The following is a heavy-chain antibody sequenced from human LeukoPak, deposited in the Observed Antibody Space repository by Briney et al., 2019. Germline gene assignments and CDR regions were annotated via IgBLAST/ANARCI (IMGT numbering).Heavy chain of an antibody. V-gene: IGHV4-59*08. CDR2: IYYSGST. CDR3: AKTRGGLLDYFDS. Sequence: PSETLSLTCTVSGGSISSYYWSWIRQPPGKGLEWIGYIYYSGSTNYNPSLKSRVTISVDTSKNQFSLKLSSVTAADTAVYYCAKTRGGLLDYFDSWGQGNLVTVSS. CDR1: GGSISSYY. D-gene: IGHD2-2*01. J-gene: IGHJ4*02.